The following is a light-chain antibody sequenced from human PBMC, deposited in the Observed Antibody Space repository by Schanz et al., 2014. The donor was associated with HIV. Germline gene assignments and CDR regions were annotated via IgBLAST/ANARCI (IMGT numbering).Light chain of an antibody. Sequence: DIQLTQSPSFLSASVGDRVTITCRASQGISSYLAWYQQRPEKAPKLLIYAASTLQSGVPSRFSGSGSGTEFTLTISSLQPEDFATYYCQQVYDYPVTFGQGTKVEVK. CDR2: AAS. CDR3: QQVYDYPVT. J-gene: IGKJ1*01. V-gene: IGKV1-9*01. CDR1: QGISSY.